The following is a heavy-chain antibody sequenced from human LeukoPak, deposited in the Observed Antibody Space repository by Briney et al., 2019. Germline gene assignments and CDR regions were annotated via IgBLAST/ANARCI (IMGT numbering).Heavy chain of an antibody. CDR2: ISGSGGST. Sequence: GGSLRLSCAASGFTFSSYAMSWVRQAPGKGLEWVSAISGSGGSTYYADSVKGRFTISRNNSKNTLYLQMNSLRAEDTAVYYCAKDHSSSWYGLANWFDPWGQGTLVTVSS. V-gene: IGHV3-23*01. J-gene: IGHJ5*02. CDR1: GFTFSSYA. CDR3: AKDHSSSWYGLANWFDP. D-gene: IGHD6-13*01.